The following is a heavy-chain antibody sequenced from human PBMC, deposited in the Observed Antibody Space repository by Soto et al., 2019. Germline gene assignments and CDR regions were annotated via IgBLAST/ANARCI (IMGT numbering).Heavy chain of an antibody. J-gene: IGHJ4*02. Sequence: GGSLRLSCAASGFNFSIFAMSWVRQSPGKGLEWVSTISGSGGSTYYADAVKGRFTISRDNSMGTLYLQMKSLRVEDTAIYYCAKEVSLGSTVDLGYWGQGALVTVSS. CDR2: ISGSGGST. V-gene: IGHV3-23*01. CDR1: GFNFSIFA. CDR3: AKEVSLGSTVDLGY. D-gene: IGHD7-27*01.